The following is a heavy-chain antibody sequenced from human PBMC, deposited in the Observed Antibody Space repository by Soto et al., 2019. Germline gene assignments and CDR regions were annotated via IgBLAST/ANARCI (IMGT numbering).Heavy chain of an antibody. Sequence: GGSLRLSCAASGFSFSIYSMSWVRQAPGKGLEWGSAISSSSTYIYYADSVKGRFTISRDNAKNSLYLQMNRLRAEDTAVYYSARSPGRDGYNHFEYWGQGALVTVSS. J-gene: IGHJ4*02. V-gene: IGHV3-21*01. CDR1: GFSFSIYS. CDR2: ISSSSTYI. D-gene: IGHD5-12*01. CDR3: ARSPGRDGYNHFEY.